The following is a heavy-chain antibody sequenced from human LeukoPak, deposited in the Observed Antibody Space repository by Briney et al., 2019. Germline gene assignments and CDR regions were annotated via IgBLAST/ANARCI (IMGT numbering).Heavy chain of an antibody. CDR3: AREKGPYYYYYMDV. Sequence: PGGSLRLSCAASGFTVSSNYMSWVRQAAGKGLEWVSVIYSGGSTYYADSVKGRFTISRDNSKNTLYLQMNSLRAEDTAVYYCAREKGPYYYYYMDVWGKGTTVTVSS. CDR1: GFTVSSNY. J-gene: IGHJ6*03. V-gene: IGHV3-53*01. CDR2: IYSGGST.